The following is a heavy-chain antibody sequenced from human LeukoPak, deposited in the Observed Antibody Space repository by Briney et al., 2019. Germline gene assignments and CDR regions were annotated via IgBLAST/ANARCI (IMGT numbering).Heavy chain of an antibody. CDR2: INHSGST. D-gene: IGHD3-10*01. J-gene: IGHJ4*02. Sequence: SETLSLTCAVYGGSFSGYYWSWIRQPPGKGLEWIGEINHSGSTNYNPSLKSRVTISVDTSKNQFSLKLSSVTAADTAVYYCAREGGYYCGSGKRVDYWGQGTLVTVSS. CDR3: AREGGYYCGSGKRVDY. V-gene: IGHV4-34*01. CDR1: GGSFSGYY.